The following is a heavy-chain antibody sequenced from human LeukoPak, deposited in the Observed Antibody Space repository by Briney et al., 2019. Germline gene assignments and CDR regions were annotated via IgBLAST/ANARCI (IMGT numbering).Heavy chain of an antibody. Sequence: GGSLRLSCAASGFTFSSYAMSWVRQAPGKGLEWVSSISSSSSYIYYADSVKGRFTISRDNSKNTLYLQMNSLRAEDTAVYYCAKGALYYDYVWGSYRSDYWGQGTLVTVSS. J-gene: IGHJ4*02. V-gene: IGHV3-23*01. CDR3: AKGALYYDYVWGSYRSDY. CDR2: ISSSSSYI. CDR1: GFTFSSYA. D-gene: IGHD3-16*02.